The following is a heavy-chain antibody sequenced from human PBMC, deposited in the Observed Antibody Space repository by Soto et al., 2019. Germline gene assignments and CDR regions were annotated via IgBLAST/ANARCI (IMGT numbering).Heavy chain of an antibody. CDR2: IIPIFGTA. D-gene: IGHD5-12*01. CDR3: ASSVAKYYYYGMDV. CDR1: GGTFSSYA. J-gene: IGHJ6*02. V-gene: IGHV1-69*13. Sequence: SVKVSCKASGGTFSSYAISWGRQAPGQGLEWMGGIIPIFGTANYAQKFQGRVTITADESTSTAYMELSSLRSEDTAVYDCASSVAKYYYYGMDVWGQGTTVTVSS.